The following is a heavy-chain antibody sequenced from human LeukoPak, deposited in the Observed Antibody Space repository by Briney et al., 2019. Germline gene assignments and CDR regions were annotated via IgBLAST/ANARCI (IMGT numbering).Heavy chain of an antibody. D-gene: IGHD6-19*01. CDR3: ARDGRQWLAQGCFDY. Sequence: PGGSLRLSCAASGFTFSSYAMHWVRQAPGKGLEWVAVISYDGSNKYYADSVKGRFTISRDNSKNTLYLQMNSLRAEDTAVHYCARDGRQWLAQGCFDYWGQGTLVTVSS. CDR1: GFTFSSYA. CDR2: ISYDGSNK. J-gene: IGHJ4*02. V-gene: IGHV3-30*04.